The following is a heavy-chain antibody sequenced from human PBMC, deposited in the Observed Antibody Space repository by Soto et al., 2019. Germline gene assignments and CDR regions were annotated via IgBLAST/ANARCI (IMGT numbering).Heavy chain of an antibody. CDR3: ARDPNIVLVPAALRSYYYYYGMDV. Sequence: GGSLRLSCAASGFTFSSYWMHWVRLVPGKGLMWLSRINSNGDNIRYADSVKGRFTISRDNAKNTLYLQMNSLRAEDSAVYYCARDPNIVLVPAALRSYYYYYGMDVWGQGTTVTVSS. D-gene: IGHD2-2*01. CDR1: GFTFSSYW. CDR2: INSNGDNI. J-gene: IGHJ6*02. V-gene: IGHV3-74*01.